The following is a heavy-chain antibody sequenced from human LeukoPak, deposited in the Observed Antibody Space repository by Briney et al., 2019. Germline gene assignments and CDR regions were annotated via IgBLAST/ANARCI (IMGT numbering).Heavy chain of an antibody. CDR2: IRFDGINK. V-gene: IGHV3-30*02. Sequence: GGSLRLSCAASGFTFSMHWVRQAPGKGLEWVAFIRFDGINKYYTDSVKGRFTISRDISKNTLFLQMNSLRPEDTAVYYCANSPRTLRRIDYWGKGTLVTVSS. CDR1: GFTFS. CDR3: ANSPRTLRRIDY. J-gene: IGHJ4*02. D-gene: IGHD2-2*01.